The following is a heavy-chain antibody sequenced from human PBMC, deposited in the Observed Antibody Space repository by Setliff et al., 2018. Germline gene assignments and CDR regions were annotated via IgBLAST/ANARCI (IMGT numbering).Heavy chain of an antibody. D-gene: IGHD5-18*01. J-gene: IGHJ6*03. CDR2: TIPSFGST. V-gene: IGHV1-69*05. Sequence: SVKVSCKASGGTFSSYGISWVRQAPGQGLEWMGGTIPSFGSTNYAQKFQGRVTIITDESMSTAYMELSSLRTEDSAVYYCAREGVDTRSSTDYRYYMDVWGKGTTVTVS. CDR3: AREGVDTRSSTDYRYYMDV. CDR1: GGTFSSYG.